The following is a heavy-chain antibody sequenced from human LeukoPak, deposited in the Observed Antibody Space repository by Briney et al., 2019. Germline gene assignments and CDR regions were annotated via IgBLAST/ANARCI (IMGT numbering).Heavy chain of an antibody. V-gene: IGHV3-23*01. J-gene: IGHJ4*02. CDR1: GFTFSSYA. Sequence: GGSLRLSCAASGFTFSSYAMNWVRQAPGKGLEWVSGITGSGGTTYYADSVKGRFTISRDNSKNTLYLQMNSLRAEDTAVYSCAKDRRTEGDYNWFDYWGQGTLVTVSS. D-gene: IGHD4-17*01. CDR3: AKDRRTEGDYNWFDY. CDR2: ITGSGGTT.